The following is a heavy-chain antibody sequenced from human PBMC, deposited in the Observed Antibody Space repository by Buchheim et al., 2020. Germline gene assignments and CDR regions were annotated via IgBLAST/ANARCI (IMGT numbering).Heavy chain of an antibody. CDR2: IYYSGST. V-gene: IGHV4-61*01. Sequence: QVQLQESGPGLVKPSETLSLTCTVSGGSVSSGSYYWSWIRQPPGKGLEWIGYIYYSGSTNYNPSLKSRVTISVDQAKNQFALKLSSVTAADTAVYYCARVLDYYDSSGYSNLFDYWGQGTL. D-gene: IGHD3-22*01. CDR1: GGSVSSGSYY. J-gene: IGHJ4*02. CDR3: ARVLDYYDSSGYSNLFDY.